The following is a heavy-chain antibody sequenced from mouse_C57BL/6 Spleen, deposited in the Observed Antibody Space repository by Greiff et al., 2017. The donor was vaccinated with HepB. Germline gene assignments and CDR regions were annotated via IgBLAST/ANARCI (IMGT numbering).Heavy chain of an antibody. Sequence: QVQLQQSGPELVKPGASVKISCKASGYAFSSSWMNWVKQRPGKGLEWIGRIYPGDGDTNYNGKFKGKATLTADKSSSTAYMQLSSLTSEDSAVYFCARKYYGSGDYFDYWGQGTTLTVSS. CDR2: IYPGDGDT. D-gene: IGHD1-1*01. CDR3: ARKYYGSGDYFDY. V-gene: IGHV1-82*01. J-gene: IGHJ2*01. CDR1: GYAFSSSW.